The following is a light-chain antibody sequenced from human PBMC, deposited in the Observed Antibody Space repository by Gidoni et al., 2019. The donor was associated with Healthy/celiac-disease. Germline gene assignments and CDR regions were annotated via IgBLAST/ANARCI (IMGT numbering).Light chain of an antibody. CDR2: WAS. CDR3: QQYYSTPLA. V-gene: IGKV4-1*01. Sequence: DIVTTQSPDALAVSLGERATINCKFRESVLYSANNKNYLAWYQQKQGQPPKLLISWASTRESGVPDLFSGSGSGTDFSLTISCLQAEDVAVYYCQQYYSTPLAFGGGTKVEIK. CDR1: ESVLYSANNKNY. J-gene: IGKJ4*01.